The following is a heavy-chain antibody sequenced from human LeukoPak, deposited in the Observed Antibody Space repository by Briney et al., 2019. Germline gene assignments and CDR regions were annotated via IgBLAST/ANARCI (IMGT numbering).Heavy chain of an antibody. CDR1: GGTFSTYS. CDR2: IIHILSQS. D-gene: IGHD3-10*01. Sequence: ASVKVSCKASGGTFSTYSINWVRQAPGQGLEWMGGIIHILSQSDYAKKFQGTVSITADEFTETAYMELSSLRSDDTAVYYCATGGAYRDAFDIGGRETWATVSS. CDR3: ATGGAYRDAFDI. V-gene: IGHV1-69*10. J-gene: IGHJ3*02.